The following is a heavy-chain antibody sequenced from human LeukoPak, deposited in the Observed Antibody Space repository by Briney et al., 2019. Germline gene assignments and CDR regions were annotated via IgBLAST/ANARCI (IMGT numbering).Heavy chain of an antibody. CDR1: GFTFSSYD. J-gene: IGHJ3*02. CDR3: ARVGVRYPYAFDI. V-gene: IGHV3-13*01. Sequence: GGSLRLSCAASGFTFSSYDMRWVRQAPGKGLEWVPAIGTAGDTYYPGSVKGRITISRENAKNSLYLKMNSLRAGDTAVYYCARVGVRYPYAFDIWGQGTMVTVSS. CDR2: IGTAGDT. D-gene: IGHD3-9*01.